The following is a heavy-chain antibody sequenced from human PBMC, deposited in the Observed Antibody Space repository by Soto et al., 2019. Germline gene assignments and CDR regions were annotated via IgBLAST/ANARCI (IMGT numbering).Heavy chain of an antibody. Sequence: SGPTLVNPTQTLTLTCTVSGFSLSTTAVGVGWVRQPPGKSLEWLGLIYWNDEKRYSPSLKTRLTITKDVSQNQVVLTMINMDPVDTATYYCGHWGYSNVWSDYWGQGSPVTVSS. CDR1: GFSLSTTAVG. J-gene: IGHJ4*02. CDR3: GHWGYSNVWSDY. CDR2: IYWNDEK. V-gene: IGHV2-5*01. D-gene: IGHD6-19*01.